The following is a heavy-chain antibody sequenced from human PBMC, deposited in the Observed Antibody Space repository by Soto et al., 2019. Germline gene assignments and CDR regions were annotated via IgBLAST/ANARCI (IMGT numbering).Heavy chain of an antibody. J-gene: IGHJ4*02. D-gene: IGHD6-6*01. CDR1: GGTFSSYT. CDR3: ARDSYSSSSRFDY. Sequence: QVQLVQSGAEVKKPGSSVKVSCKASGGTFSSYTISWVRQAPGQGLEWMGRIIPILGIANYAQKFQGRVTITADKSTSTAYMELSSLRSEDTAVYYGARDSYSSSSRFDYWGQGTLVTVSS. CDR2: IIPILGIA. V-gene: IGHV1-69*08.